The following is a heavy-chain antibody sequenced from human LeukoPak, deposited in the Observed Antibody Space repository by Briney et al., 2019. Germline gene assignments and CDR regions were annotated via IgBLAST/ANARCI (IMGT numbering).Heavy chain of an antibody. CDR1: GYTFTGYY. J-gene: IGHJ3*02. D-gene: IGHD6-25*01. CDR2: INPNNGGT. CDR3: ARDRLETPDI. Sequence: ASVKVSCKASGYTFTGYYMHWVRQAPGQGLEWMGRINPNNGGTNYAQKFLGRVTMTRDTSISTAHMELNSLISDDTAVYYCARDRLETPDIWGQGTMVTVSS. V-gene: IGHV1-2*06.